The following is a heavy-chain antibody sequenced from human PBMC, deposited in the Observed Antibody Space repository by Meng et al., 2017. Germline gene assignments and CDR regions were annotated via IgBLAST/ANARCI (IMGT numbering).Heavy chain of an antibody. CDR3: ASVFSWSLTSSDY. CDR2: IIPIFGTA. Sequence: QVKRVESGAEVKKPGSSVKVCCKASGGTFSSYAISWVRQAPGQGLEWMGGIIPIFGTANYAQKFQGRVTITTDESTSTAYMELSSLRSEDTAVYYCASVFSWSLTSSDYWGQGTLVTVSS. CDR1: GGTFSSYA. D-gene: IGHD2-15*01. J-gene: IGHJ4*02. V-gene: IGHV1-69*05.